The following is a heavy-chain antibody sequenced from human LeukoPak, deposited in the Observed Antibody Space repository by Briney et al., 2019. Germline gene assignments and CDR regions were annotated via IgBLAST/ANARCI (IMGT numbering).Heavy chain of an antibody. D-gene: IGHD2-21*01. Sequence: PSETLSLTCSVSRDSVSRSSYYWGWIRQPPGKGLEWIGTFSYSGSTYYNPSLKSRVTISVDTSKNQFSLKLSSVTAADTAVYYCARAYGGFDYWGQGTLVTVSS. CDR1: RDSVSRSSYY. J-gene: IGHJ4*02. CDR2: FSYSGST. CDR3: ARAYGGFDY. V-gene: IGHV4-39*01.